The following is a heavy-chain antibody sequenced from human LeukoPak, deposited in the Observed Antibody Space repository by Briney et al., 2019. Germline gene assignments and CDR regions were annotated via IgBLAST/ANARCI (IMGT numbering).Heavy chain of an antibody. V-gene: IGHV4-39*07. CDR1: GGSISSSSYY. CDR2: IYYSGST. CDR3: ARTGDSTGYYPHTDY. J-gene: IGHJ4*02. D-gene: IGHD3-22*01. Sequence: SETLSLTCTVSGGSISSSSYYWGWIRQPPGKGLEWIGSIYYSGSTYYNPSLKSRVTISVDTSKNQFSLKLSSVTAADTAVYYCARTGDSTGYYPHTDYWGQGTLVTVSS.